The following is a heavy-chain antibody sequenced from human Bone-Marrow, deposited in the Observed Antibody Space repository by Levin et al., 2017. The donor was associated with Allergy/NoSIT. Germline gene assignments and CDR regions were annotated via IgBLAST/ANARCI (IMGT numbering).Heavy chain of an antibody. CDR2: INSDGSST. CDR3: AGRYRAFDI. Sequence: PGESLKISCAASGFTFSSYWMHWVRQAPGKGLVWVSRINSDGSSTSYADSVKGRFTISRDNAKNTLYLQMNSLRAEDTAVYYCAGRYRAFDIWGQGTMVTVSS. CDR1: GFTFSSYW. J-gene: IGHJ3*02. V-gene: IGHV3-74*01. D-gene: IGHD3-9*01.